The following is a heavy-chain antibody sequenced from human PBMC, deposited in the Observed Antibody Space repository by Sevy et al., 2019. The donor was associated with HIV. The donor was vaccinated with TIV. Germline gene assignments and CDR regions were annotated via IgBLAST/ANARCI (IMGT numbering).Heavy chain of an antibody. CDR2: MFYPGSN. CDR3: VRHGALPEVPSTNYAFDV. J-gene: IGHJ3*01. CDR1: GDSITTYY. V-gene: IGHV4-59*08. D-gene: IGHD2-2*01. Sequence: SETLSLTCSVSGDSITTYYWSWIRQHPGKGLEWIAYMFYPGSNNYNPSVKSRVTISADTSANQFSLKLSSVTAADTAMYCCVRHGALPEVPSTNYAFDVWGQGTMVTVSS.